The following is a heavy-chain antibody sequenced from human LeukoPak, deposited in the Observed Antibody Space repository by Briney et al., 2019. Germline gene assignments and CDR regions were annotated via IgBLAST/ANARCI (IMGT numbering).Heavy chain of an antibody. CDR3: ASPGQGYFDY. CDR1: GGSMRNSY. V-gene: IGHV4-39*01. CDR2: IYYSGST. J-gene: IGHJ4*02. Sequence: SETLSLTCTVSGGSMRNSYWGWIRQPPGKGLEWIGSIYYSGSTYYNPSLKSRVTISVDTSKNQFSLKLSSVTAADTAVYYCASPGQGYFDYWGQGTLVTVSS.